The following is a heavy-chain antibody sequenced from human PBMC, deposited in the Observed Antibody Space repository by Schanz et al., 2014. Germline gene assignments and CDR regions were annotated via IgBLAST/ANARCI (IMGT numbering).Heavy chain of an antibody. CDR2: ISGSGGST. J-gene: IGHJ4*02. Sequence: EVQLLESGGGLVQPGGSLRLSCAASGFTFSSYAMSWVRQAPGRGLEWVSAISGSGGSTHYADSVRGRFTISRDNAENTLFLQMNSLRAEDTAVYYCARKVVATIGGYYDNWGQGTLVIVSS. D-gene: IGHD5-12*01. V-gene: IGHV3-23*01. CDR3: ARKVVATIGGYYDN. CDR1: GFTFSSYA.